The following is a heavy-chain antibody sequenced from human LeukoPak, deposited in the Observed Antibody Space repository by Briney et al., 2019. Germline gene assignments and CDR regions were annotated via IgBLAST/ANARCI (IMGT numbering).Heavy chain of an antibody. CDR1: AGSITGYY. CDR3: ARDSAGAWFGFDI. D-gene: IGHD3-16*01. J-gene: IGHJ3*02. Sequence: ETLSLTCTVSAGSITGYYWTWIRQPAGKGLEWVATIKQDGSEKYYVDSVKGRFTISRDNAKNSVYLQMNTLRVEDTAVYYCARDSAGAWFGFDIWGLGTMVTVSS. V-gene: IGHV3-7*01. CDR2: IKQDGSEK.